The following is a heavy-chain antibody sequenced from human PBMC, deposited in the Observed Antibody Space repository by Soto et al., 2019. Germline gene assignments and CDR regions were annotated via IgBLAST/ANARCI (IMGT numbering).Heavy chain of an antibody. D-gene: IGHD2-8*01. CDR1: GFPFSSFA. CDR2: ITGSGDLT. V-gene: IGHV3-23*01. Sequence: PGGSLRLSCAASGFPFSSFAMSWVRQAPGKGLEWVSTITGSGDLTYYADSVKGRFTISRDNAKNSLYLQMNSLRAEDTALYYCIKESNAGGLDYWGQGTLVTVSS. J-gene: IGHJ4*02. CDR3: IKESNAGGLDY.